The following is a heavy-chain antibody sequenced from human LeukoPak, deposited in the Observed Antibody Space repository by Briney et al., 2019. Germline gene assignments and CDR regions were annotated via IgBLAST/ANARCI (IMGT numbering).Heavy chain of an antibody. CDR1: GFTFSYAW. CDR3: TADVPNDDGDYVPIDY. V-gene: IGHV3-15*01. Sequence: GGSLRLSCTASGFTFSYAWMTWFRQAPGKGLEWVGRIKSKRDGGTTDYAAPGKGRFTISRDDSENTLYLQMNSLKTEDTAVYYCTADVPNDDGDYVPIDYWGQGTLVTVSS. J-gene: IGHJ4*02. D-gene: IGHD4-17*01. CDR2: IKSKRDGGTT.